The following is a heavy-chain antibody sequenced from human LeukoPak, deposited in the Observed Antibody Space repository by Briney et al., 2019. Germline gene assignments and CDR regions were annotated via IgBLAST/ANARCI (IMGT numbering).Heavy chain of an antibody. J-gene: IGHJ4*02. CDR1: GFTFSSYG. CDR2: IWYDGSNK. V-gene: IGHV3-30*02. CDR3: AKDRRYFDWLVNY. D-gene: IGHD3-9*01. Sequence: GGSLRLSCAASGFTFSSYGMHWVRQAPGKGLEWVAFIWYDGSNKYYADSVRGRFTISRDNSKNTLYLQMNSLRAEDTAVYYCAKDRRYFDWLVNYWGQGTLVTVSS.